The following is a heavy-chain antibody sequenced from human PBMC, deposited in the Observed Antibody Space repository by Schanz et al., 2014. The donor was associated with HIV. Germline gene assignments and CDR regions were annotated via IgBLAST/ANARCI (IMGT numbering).Heavy chain of an antibody. CDR2: ISHDGSKK. CDR1: GFTFSSYG. J-gene: IGHJ4*02. V-gene: IGHV3-30*03. Sequence: QVQLVESGGGLVQPGGSLRLSCAASGFTFSSYGMYWVRQAPGKGLEWVAVISHDGSKKYYADSVKGRLTISRDNSKNTLYLQMNSLRAEDTAVYYCARDRMVYAQAPLYYFDYWGQGTLVTVSS. D-gene: IGHD2-8*01. CDR3: ARDRMVYAQAPLYYFDY.